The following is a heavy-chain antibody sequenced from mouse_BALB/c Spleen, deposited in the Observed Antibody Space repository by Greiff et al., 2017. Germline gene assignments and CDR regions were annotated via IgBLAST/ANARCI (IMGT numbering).Heavy chain of an antibody. CDR3: DRDDAWFAY. CDR1: GFNIKDYY. V-gene: IGHV14-4*02. Sequence: EVQLQQSGAELVRSGASVKLSCTASGFNIKDYYMHWVKQRPEQGLEWIGWIDPENGDTEYAPKFQGKATMTADTSSNTAYLQLSSLTSEDTAVYYCDRDDAWFAYWGQGTLVTVSA. J-gene: IGHJ3*01. CDR2: IDPENGDT. D-gene: IGHD2-14*01.